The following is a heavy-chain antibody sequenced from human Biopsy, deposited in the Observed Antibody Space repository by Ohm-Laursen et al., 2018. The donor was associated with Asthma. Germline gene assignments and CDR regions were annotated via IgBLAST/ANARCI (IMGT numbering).Heavy chain of an antibody. CDR1: GGSINIGDYY. J-gene: IGHJ5*02. V-gene: IGHV4-31*03. D-gene: IGHD4-17*01. Sequence: TLSLTCTVSGGSINIGDYYWSWIRQHPVKGLEWIGHIYYSGSTYYNPSLKSRVSISLDTSKNQFSLSLTSVTAADTAVYYCARTTYGHDGFDPWGQGTLVTASS. CDR3: ARTTYGHDGFDP. CDR2: IYYSGST.